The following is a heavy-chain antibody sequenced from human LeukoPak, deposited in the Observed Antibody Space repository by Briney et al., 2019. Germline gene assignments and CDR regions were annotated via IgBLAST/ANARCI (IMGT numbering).Heavy chain of an antibody. D-gene: IGHD2-15*01. V-gene: IGHV1-8*01. CDR3: ARSVRSGGSCFDY. Sequence: ASVKVSCKASGYTFTSYDINWVRQATGQGLEWMGWMDPNSGNTGYAQKFQGRVTMTRNTSISTAYMELSSLRSEDTAVYYCARSVRSGGSCFDYWGQGTLVTVSS. CDR2: MDPNSGNT. CDR1: GYTFTSYD. J-gene: IGHJ4*02.